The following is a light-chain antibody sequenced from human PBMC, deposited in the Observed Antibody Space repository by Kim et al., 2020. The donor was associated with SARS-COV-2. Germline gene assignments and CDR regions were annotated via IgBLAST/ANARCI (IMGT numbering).Light chain of an antibody. J-gene: IGKJ4*01. V-gene: IGKV3-20*01. Sequence: SPGERATHSCRATQSVANNYLAWYRQKPGQAPRLLIYGASSRATAIPDRFSGSGSGTDFTLTISRLDPEDFAVYYCQQYGSSPLTFGGGTKVDIK. CDR1: QSVANNY. CDR2: GAS. CDR3: QQYGSSPLT.